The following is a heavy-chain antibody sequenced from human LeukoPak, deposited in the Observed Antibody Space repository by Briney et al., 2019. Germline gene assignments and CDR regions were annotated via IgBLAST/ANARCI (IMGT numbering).Heavy chain of an antibody. CDR3: ARDSAADDNDFGV. CDR1: GFSFSSYG. Sequence: GGSLRLSCVPSGFSFSSYGMHWVRQAPGKGLEWVAVIWSHGNRRHHADSVEGRFTISRDNSKSILYLQMNNLRAEDTALYYCARDSAADDNDFGVWGQGTMVTVSS. J-gene: IGHJ3*01. CDR2: IWSHGNRR. D-gene: IGHD6-25*01. V-gene: IGHV3-33*01.